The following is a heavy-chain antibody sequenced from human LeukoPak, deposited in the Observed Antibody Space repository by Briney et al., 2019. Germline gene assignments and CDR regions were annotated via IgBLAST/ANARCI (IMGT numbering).Heavy chain of an antibody. CDR3: ARGPYGDYGTHYYYGMDV. J-gene: IGHJ6*02. D-gene: IGHD4-17*01. CDR1: GGSISSYY. CDR2: IYHSGST. Sequence: SETLSLTCTVSGGSISSYYWSWIRQPPGKGLEWIGYIYHSGSTYYNPSLKSRVTISVDRSKNQFSLKLSSVTAADTAVYYCARGPYGDYGTHYYYGMDVWGQGTTVTVSS. V-gene: IGHV4-59*12.